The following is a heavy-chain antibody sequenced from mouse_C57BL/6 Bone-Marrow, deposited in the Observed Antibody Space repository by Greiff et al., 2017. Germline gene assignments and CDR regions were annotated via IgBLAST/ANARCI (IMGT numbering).Heavy chain of an antibody. CDR1: GYTFTDYE. J-gene: IGHJ2*01. D-gene: IGHD1-1*01. V-gene: IGHV1-15*01. CDR3: TRDYGSSYGYFDY. CDR2: IDPETGGT. Sequence: QVHVKQSGAELVRPGASVTLSCKASGYTFTDYEMHWVKPTPVHGLEWIGAIDPETGGTAYNQKFKGKAILTADKSSSTAYMELRSLTSEDSAVYYCTRDYGSSYGYFDYWGQGTTLTVSS.